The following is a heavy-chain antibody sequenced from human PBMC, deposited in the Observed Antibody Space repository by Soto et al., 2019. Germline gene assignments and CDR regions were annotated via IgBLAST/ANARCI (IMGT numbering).Heavy chain of an antibody. CDR2: IYYSGST. D-gene: IGHD3-10*01. CDR1: GGSISSGDYY. CDR3: ARETITMVRGVIENWFDP. Sequence: PSETLSLTCTVSGGSISSGDYYWSWIRQPPGKGLEWIGYIYYSGSTYYNPSLKSRVTISVDTSKNQFSLKLSSVTAADTAVYYCARETITMVRGVIENWFDPWGQGTLVTVS. V-gene: IGHV4-30-4*01. J-gene: IGHJ5*02.